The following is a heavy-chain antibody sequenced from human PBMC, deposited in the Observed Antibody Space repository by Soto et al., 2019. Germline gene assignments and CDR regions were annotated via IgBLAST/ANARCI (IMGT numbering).Heavy chain of an antibody. CDR2: INHSGST. CDR3: ARGPLYSSSSGEYYYYGMDG. CDR1: GGSFSGYY. Sequence: SETLSLTCAVYGGSFSGYYWSWTRQPPGKGPEWIGEINHSGSTNYNPSLKSRVTISVDTSKNQFSLKLSSVTAADAAVYYCARGPLYSSSSGEYYYYGMDGWGQGTTVTVSS. J-gene: IGHJ6*02. V-gene: IGHV4-34*01. D-gene: IGHD6-6*01.